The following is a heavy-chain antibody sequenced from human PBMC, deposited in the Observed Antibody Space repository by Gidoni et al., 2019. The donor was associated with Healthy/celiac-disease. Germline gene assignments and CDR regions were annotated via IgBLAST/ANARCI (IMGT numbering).Heavy chain of an antibody. CDR2: ISGSGGRT. J-gene: IGHJ5*02. Sequence: EVQLLESGGGLVQPGGSFRLSCAASVFTFSSYAMSWVRQAPGKGLEWVSAISGSGGRTYYADSVKGRFTISRDNSKNTLYLQMNSLRAEDTAVYYCAKSPGVTWIQLWFNDWGQGTLVTVSS. CDR3: AKSPGVTWIQLWFND. V-gene: IGHV3-23*01. D-gene: IGHD5-18*01. CDR1: VFTFSSYA.